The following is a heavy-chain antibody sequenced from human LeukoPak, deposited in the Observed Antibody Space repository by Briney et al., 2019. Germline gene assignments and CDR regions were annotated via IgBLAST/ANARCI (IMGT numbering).Heavy chain of an antibody. CDR1: EFIFSSHS. J-gene: IGHJ4*02. CDR2: ISHTGSPT. D-gene: IGHD3-16*01. V-gene: IGHV3-48*02. Sequence: GGSLRLSCAASEFIFSSHSMNWVRQAPGKGPEWVAYISHTGSPTNYADSVKGRFTISRDNAKNSVYLQMNSLRDEDTAVYYCARDRGYCDSESCYRFFDSWGQGTLVTVSS. CDR3: ARDRGYCDSESCYRFFDS.